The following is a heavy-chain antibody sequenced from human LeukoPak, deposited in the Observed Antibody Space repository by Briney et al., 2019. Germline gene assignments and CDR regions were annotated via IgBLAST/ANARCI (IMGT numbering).Heavy chain of an antibody. V-gene: IGHV4-59*01. CDR2: IYYSGST. Sequence: SETLSLTCTDSGGSFSTYYWSWIRQPPGKGLEWIGYIYYSGSTDYNPSLKSRVTMSLDTSKNQFSLKLSSVSAADTAVYYCARAVIIFGAAVAKGFDCWGQGTLVTVSS. CDR1: GGSFSTYY. CDR3: ARAVIIFGAAVAKGFDC. D-gene: IGHD3-3*01. J-gene: IGHJ4*02.